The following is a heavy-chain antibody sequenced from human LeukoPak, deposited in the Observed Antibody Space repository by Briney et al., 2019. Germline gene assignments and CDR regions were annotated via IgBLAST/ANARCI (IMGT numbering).Heavy chain of an antibody. J-gene: IGHJ5*02. CDR3: AREVVSMVVRNWFDP. CDR1: GYSISSGYY. D-gene: IGHD2-15*01. Sequence: SETLSLTCTVSGYSISSGYYWGWIRQPPGKGLEWIGSIYHSGSTYYNPSLKSRVTISVDTSKNQFSLKLSSVTAADTAVYYCAREVVSMVVRNWFDPWGQGTLVTVSS. CDR2: IYHSGST. V-gene: IGHV4-38-2*02.